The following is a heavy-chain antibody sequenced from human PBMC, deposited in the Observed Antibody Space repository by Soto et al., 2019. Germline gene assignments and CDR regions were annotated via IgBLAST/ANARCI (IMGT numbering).Heavy chain of an antibody. Sequence: QITLKESGPTLVKPTQTLTLTCTFSGFSLSTTGVGVGWIRQPPGKALDWLALIYWDDDKRYSPSLKSRLTITKDTSKTQLVLTMTNRDPIHTATYSCVHATPVPTGGDYWGQGTLVTVSS. CDR1: GFSLSTTGVG. CDR3: VHATPVPTGGDY. V-gene: IGHV2-5*02. J-gene: IGHJ4*02. CDR2: IYWDDDK. D-gene: IGHD4-17*01.